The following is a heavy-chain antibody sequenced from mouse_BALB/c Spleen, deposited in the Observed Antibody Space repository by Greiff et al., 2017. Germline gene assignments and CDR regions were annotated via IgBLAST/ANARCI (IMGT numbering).Heavy chain of an antibody. CDR2: IDPANGNT. J-gene: IGHJ4*01. Sequence: EVKLVESGAELVKPGASVKLSCTASGFNIKDTYMHWVKQRPEQGLEWIGRIDPANGNTKYDPKFQGKATITADTSSNTAYLQLSSLTSEDTAVYYCASPLLRLRGAMDYWGQGTSVTVSS. CDR1: GFNIKDTY. CDR3: ASPLLRLRGAMDY. D-gene: IGHD1-2*01. V-gene: IGHV14-3*02.